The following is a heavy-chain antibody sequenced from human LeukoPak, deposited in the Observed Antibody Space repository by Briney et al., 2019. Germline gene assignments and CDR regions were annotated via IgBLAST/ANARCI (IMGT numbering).Heavy chain of an antibody. D-gene: IGHD3-9*01. Sequence: SETLSLTCAVYGGSFGGYYWSWIRQPPGKGLEWIGEINHSGSTNYNPSLKSRVTISVDTSKNQFSLKLSSVTAADTAVYYCASRGYDILTGYYHFDYWGQGTLVTVSS. V-gene: IGHV4-34*01. CDR2: INHSGST. J-gene: IGHJ4*02. CDR3: ASRGYDILTGYYHFDY. CDR1: GGSFGGYY.